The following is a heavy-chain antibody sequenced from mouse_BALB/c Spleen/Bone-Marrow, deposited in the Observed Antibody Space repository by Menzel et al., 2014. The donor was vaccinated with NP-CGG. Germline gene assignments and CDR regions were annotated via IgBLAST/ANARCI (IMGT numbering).Heavy chain of an antibody. CDR2: IRNKANGYTT. CDR3: ARDAGYFYGSSFDY. V-gene: IGHV7-3*02. J-gene: IGHJ2*01. D-gene: IGHD1-1*01. Sequence: EVQGVESGGGLVQPGGSLILSCAPSGFTFTDYYMSWVPQPPGKALEWLGFIRNKANGYTTEYSASVKGRFTISRDNSQSILYLRMNTLRAEDSATYYCARDAGYFYGSSFDYWGQGTTLTVSS. CDR1: GFTFTDYY.